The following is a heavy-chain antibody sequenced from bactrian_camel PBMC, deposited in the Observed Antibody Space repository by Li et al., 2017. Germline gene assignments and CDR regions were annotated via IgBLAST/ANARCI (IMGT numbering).Heavy chain of an antibody. D-gene: IGHD6*01. V-gene: IGHV3S53*01. J-gene: IGHJ4*01. CDR1: GYTGTSFS. Sequence: VQLVESGGGSVQRGGSLRLSCAASGYTGTSFSMAWFRQAPGREREGVARIDSNDVTMYLDSVKGRFTVSQDNSDNTVYLQMNSLKREDSGVYYCAADRYVDLAGILLERTYVYWGQGTQVTVS. CDR3: AADRYVDLAGILLERTYVY. CDR2: IDSNDVT.